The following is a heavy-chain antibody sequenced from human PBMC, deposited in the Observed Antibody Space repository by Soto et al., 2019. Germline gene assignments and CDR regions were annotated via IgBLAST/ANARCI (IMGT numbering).Heavy chain of an antibody. CDR1: GGTFSSYA. V-gene: IGHV1-69*01. D-gene: IGHD3-22*01. J-gene: IGHJ4*02. CDR3: ASARYDSSGYYYYDKGYYFDY. CDR2: IIPIFGTA. Sequence: QVQLVQSGAEVKKPGSSVKVSCKASGGTFSSYAISWVRQAPGQGLEWMGGIIPIFGTANYAQKFQGRVTITADESTSTADMELSSLRSEDTAVYYCASARYDSSGYYYYDKGYYFDYWGQGTLVTVSS.